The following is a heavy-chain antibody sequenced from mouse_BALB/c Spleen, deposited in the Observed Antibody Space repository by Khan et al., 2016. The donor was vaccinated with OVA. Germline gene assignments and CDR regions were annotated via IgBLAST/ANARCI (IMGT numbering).Heavy chain of an antibody. D-gene: IGHD2-14*01. CDR1: GYTFTTYT. Sequence: QVQLQQSGAELARPGASVKMSCKASGYTFTTYTIHWVKQRPGQGLEWIGYIIPSNDYTNYNQKFKDRATLTADKSSSTAYMQLSSLTSEDSAVYYCVREGAYYRSDGGFAYWGQGTLVTVSA. V-gene: IGHV1-4*01. CDR2: IIPSNDYT. CDR3: VREGAYYRSDGGFAY. J-gene: IGHJ3*01.